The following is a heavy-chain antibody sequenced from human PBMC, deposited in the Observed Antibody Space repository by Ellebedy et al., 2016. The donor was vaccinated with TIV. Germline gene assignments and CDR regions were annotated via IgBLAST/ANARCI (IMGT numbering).Heavy chain of an antibody. CDR1: GIIVSDYF. V-gene: IGHV3-66*01. D-gene: IGHD2-21*01. J-gene: IGHJ5*02. Sequence: PGGSLRLSCEASGIIVSDYFMNWVRQAPGKGREWVSVLYADAKTNYTDSVNGRFIVSRDSSKNTLYLQMNSLTAEDTAVYYCARDPGGGGDFGDNWFDPWGQGTLVTVSS. CDR2: LYADAKT. CDR3: ARDPGGGGDFGDNWFDP.